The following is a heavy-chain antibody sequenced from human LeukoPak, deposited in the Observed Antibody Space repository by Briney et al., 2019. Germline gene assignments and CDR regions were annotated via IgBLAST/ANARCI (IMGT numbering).Heavy chain of an antibody. V-gene: IGHV3-7*02. CDR2: INRDGGER. Sequence: GGSLRLSCAASGFTFDDYGMSWVRQAPGKGLEWVATINRDGGERYYVDSVKGRFTISRDNAKNSLYLQMNSLRAEDTSVYYCARVLVGGTNWFDPWGQGTLVTVSS. CDR3: ARVLVGGTNWFDP. CDR1: GFTFDDYG. D-gene: IGHD1-26*01. J-gene: IGHJ5*02.